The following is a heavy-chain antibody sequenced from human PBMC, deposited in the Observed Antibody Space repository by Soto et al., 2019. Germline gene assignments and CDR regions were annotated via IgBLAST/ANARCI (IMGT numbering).Heavy chain of an antibody. D-gene: IGHD3-22*01. CDR1: GFSLTTNGIC. J-gene: IGHJ5*02. Sequence: SGPTLVNPTQTLTLTCTFSGFSLTTNGICLSWIRQPPGQALEWLARIDWDDNTYYSTSLSNRLTLSKDTSKNQVVLLVRNMGPVDTATYYCARIPCGNYYTENFFDPWGQGIPVTVSS. CDR2: IDWDDNT. V-gene: IGHV2-70*11. CDR3: ARIPCGNYYTENFFDP.